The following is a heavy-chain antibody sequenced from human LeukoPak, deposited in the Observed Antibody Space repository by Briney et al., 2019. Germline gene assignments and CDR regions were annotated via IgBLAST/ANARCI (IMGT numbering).Heavy chain of an antibody. Sequence: PGGSLRLSCAASGFTFNSYWMHWVRQAPGKGLVWVSRISADVTTTDYADSVKGRFTISRDSSKNTVSLQMNSLRAEDTAIYFCARVPPPFTMYYMDVWGKGTPVIVSS. V-gene: IGHV3-74*01. J-gene: IGHJ6*03. D-gene: IGHD5-24*01. CDR2: ISADVTTT. CDR3: ARVPPPFTMYYMDV. CDR1: GFTFNSYW.